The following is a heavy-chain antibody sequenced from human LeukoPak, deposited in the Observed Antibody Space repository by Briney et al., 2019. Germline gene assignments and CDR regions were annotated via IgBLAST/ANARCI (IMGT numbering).Heavy chain of an antibody. CDR2: ISYDGSNK. V-gene: IGHV3-30*04. J-gene: IGHJ4*02. Sequence: PGRSLRLSCAASGFTFSSYAMHWVRQAPGKGLEWVATISYDGSNKYYADSVKGRFTISRDNAKNSLYLQMNSLRDEDTAVYYCARDRYSSGWYDVDYWGQGTLVTVSS. D-gene: IGHD6-19*01. CDR1: GFTFSSYA. CDR3: ARDRYSSGWYDVDY.